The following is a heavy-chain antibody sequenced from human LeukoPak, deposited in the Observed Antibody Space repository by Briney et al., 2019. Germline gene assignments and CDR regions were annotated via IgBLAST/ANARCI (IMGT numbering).Heavy chain of an antibody. CDR3: ARGRAYYDFWSGGDHDY. CDR1: GFTFSSYG. D-gene: IGHD3-3*01. CDR2: ISGSGGST. Sequence: GGSLRLSCAASGFTFSSYGMSWVRQAPGKGLEWVSAISGSGGSTYYADSVKGRFTISRDSSKNTLYLQMNSLRAEDTAVYYCARGRAYYDFWSGGDHDYWGQGTLVTVSS. V-gene: IGHV3-23*01. J-gene: IGHJ4*02.